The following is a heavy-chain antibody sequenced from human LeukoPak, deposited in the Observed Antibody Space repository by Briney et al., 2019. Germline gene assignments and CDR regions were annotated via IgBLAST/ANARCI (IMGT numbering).Heavy chain of an antibody. V-gene: IGHV3-30*02. J-gene: IGHJ4*02. CDR1: GFTFSSYG. CDR3: AKGGTSGSRYNFGY. Sequence: GGSLRLSCAASGFTFSSYGMHRVRQAPGKGLEWVAFIRYDGSNKYYADSVKGRFTISRDNSKNTLYLQMNSLRAEDTAVYYCAKGGTSGSRYNFGYWGQGTLVTVSS. CDR2: IRYDGSNK. D-gene: IGHD3-10*01.